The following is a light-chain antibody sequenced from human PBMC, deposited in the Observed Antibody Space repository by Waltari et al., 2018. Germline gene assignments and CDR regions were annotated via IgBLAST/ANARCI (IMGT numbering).Light chain of an antibody. CDR3: QQYGSSPPLT. CDR1: QSVSSSY. Sequence: IVLTQSPGTLSLSPGERATLSCRASQSVSSSYLAWYQQKPGQAPRPLIYGASSRATGIPDRFSGSGSGTDFTLTISRLEPEDFAVYYCQQYGSSPPLTFGGGTKVEIK. J-gene: IGKJ4*01. V-gene: IGKV3-20*01. CDR2: GAS.